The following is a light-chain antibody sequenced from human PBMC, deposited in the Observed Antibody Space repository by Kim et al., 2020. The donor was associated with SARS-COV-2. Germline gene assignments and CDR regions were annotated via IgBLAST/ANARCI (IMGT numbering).Light chain of an antibody. V-gene: IGKV1-39*01. CDR2: AAS. J-gene: IGKJ2*01. CDR1: QGISSY. CDR3: QQGYSTPYT. Sequence: DIQMTQSPSSLSASVGDRVTITCRASQGISSYLNWYQQKPGKAPKLLIYAASSLQSGVPSRFSGSGSGTDFTLTISSLQPEDFATYYCQQGYSTPYTFGQGTKLEI.